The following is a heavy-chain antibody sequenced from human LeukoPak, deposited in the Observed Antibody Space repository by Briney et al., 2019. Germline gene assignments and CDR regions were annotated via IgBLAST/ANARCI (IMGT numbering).Heavy chain of an antibody. D-gene: IGHD5-18*01. V-gene: IGHV4-59*11. J-gene: IGHJ4*02. CDR3: ARDTFNYGYSYFDY. CDR1: GGSISSHY. Sequence: SETLSLTCTVSGGSISSHYWSWLRQPPGKGLEWIGYVYYSRSANYNPSLKSRVTISVDTSKNQFSLNLSSVTAADTAVYYCARDTFNYGYSYFDYWGQGTLVTVSS. CDR2: VYYSRSA.